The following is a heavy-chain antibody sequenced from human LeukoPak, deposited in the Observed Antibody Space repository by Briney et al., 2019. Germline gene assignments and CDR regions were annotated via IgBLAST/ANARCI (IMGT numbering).Heavy chain of an antibody. J-gene: IGHJ5*02. V-gene: IGHV3-48*03. CDR2: ISSSGSTI. D-gene: IGHD3-10*01. CDR1: GFTFSSYE. CDR3: ARVSRFSNNWLDP. Sequence: GGSLRLSCAASGFTFSSYEMNWVRQAPGKGLEWVSYISSSGSTIYYADSVKGRFTISRDNAKNSLYLEMNSLRAEDTAVYFCARVSRFSNNWLDPWGQGTLVTVFS.